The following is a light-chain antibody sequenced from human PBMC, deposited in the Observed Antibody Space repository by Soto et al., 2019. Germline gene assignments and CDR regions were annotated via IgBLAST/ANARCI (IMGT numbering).Light chain of an antibody. CDR1: SANIGNNY. CDR2: ENN. J-gene: IGLJ2*01. Sequence: QSVLTQPPSVSAAPVQEVTISFSGSSANIGNNYVSWYQQLPGTAPKLLIYENNKRPSGIPDRFSGSKSGTSATLGITGLQTGDEADYYCGTWDSSLSAGVVFGGGTKLTVL. V-gene: IGLV1-51*02. CDR3: GTWDSSLSAGVV.